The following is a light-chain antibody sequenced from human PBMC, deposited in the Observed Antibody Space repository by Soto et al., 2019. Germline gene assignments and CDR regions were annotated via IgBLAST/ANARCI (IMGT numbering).Light chain of an antibody. CDR1: SSDIGAYNY. J-gene: IGLJ2*01. CDR3: SSFTSSLTLV. CDR2: EVS. Sequence: QSARTQPASVSGSPGQSIAISCTGTSSDIGAYNYVSWYQHHPGKAPKLMIYEVSNRPSGVSNRFSGSKSGNTASLTISGLQADDEADYYCSSFTSSLTLVFGGGTKVTVL. V-gene: IGLV2-14*01.